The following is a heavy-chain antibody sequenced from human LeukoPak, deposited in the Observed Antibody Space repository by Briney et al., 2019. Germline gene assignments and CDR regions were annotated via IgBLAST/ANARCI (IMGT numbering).Heavy chain of an antibody. D-gene: IGHD3-16*01. CDR3: ATFPPGLDLGDAFDI. CDR1: GYNSNELS. CDR2: FDPEDGET. J-gene: IGHJ3*02. Sequence: ASVKVSCKVSGYNSNELSMHWVRQAPGKGLEWMGGFDPEDGETIYAQKFQGRVTMTEDTSTDTAYMELSSLRSEDTAVYYCATFPPGLDLGDAFDIWGQGTMVTVSS. V-gene: IGHV1-24*01.